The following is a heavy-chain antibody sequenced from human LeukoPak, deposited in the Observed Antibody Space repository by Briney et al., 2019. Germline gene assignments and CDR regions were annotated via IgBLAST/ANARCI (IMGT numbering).Heavy chain of an antibody. CDR2: IGSDGRST. V-gene: IGHV3-64*01. Sequence: GGSLRLSCAASGFTFSSYGMHWVRQAPGKGLEYVSAIGSDGRSTYYANSVKGKFTISRDNSKNTLFLQMGSLRGEDMAVYFCARVAQGSSWYDYWGQGTLVTVSS. J-gene: IGHJ4*02. CDR3: ARVAQGSSWYDY. D-gene: IGHD6-13*01. CDR1: GFTFSSYG.